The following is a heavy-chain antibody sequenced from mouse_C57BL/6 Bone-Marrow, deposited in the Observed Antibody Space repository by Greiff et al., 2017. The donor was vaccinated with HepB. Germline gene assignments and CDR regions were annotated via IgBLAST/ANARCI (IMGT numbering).Heavy chain of an antibody. D-gene: IGHD1-3*01. V-gene: IGHV3-6*01. CDR1: GYSITSGYY. Sequence: ESGPGLVKPSQSLSLTCSVTGYSITSGYYWNWIRQFPGNKLEWVGYISYDGSNNYNPSLKNRISITRDTSKNQFFLKLNSVTTEDTATYYCARSGDDGAYYYAMDYWGQGTSVTVSS. J-gene: IGHJ4*01. CDR2: ISYDGSN. CDR3: ARSGDDGAYYYAMDY.